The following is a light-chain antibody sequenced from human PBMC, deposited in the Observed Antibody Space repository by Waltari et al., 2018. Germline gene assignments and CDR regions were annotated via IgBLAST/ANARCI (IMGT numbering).Light chain of an antibody. CDR3: CSYAGSRTWV. J-gene: IGLJ3*02. CDR2: DVS. CDR1: SSDIGTFNL. Sequence: QSALTQPASVSGSPGQSISISCIGTSSDIGTFNLVSWYLQYPGTAPKPLINDVSQRPSGVSNRFSGSKSGNTASRTISGLQAEDEAIYYCCSYAGSRTWVFGGGAKLTVL. V-gene: IGLV2-23*02.